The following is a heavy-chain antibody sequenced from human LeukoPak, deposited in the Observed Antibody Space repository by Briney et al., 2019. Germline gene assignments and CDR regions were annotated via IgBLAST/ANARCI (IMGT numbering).Heavy chain of an antibody. J-gene: IGHJ6*02. D-gene: IGHD5/OR15-5a*01. CDR1: GGSVSGSY. Sequence: PSETLSLTCTVSGGSVSGSYCTWVRQSPGKGPEWIGYIYYTGSTNYNPSLKSRVTTSLDTSNNLFSLMLTSVTAADTAIYYCARHTESVSSFYGFDVWGQGTTVAVSS. CDR3: ARHTESVSSFYGFDV. CDR2: IYYTGST. V-gene: IGHV4-59*08.